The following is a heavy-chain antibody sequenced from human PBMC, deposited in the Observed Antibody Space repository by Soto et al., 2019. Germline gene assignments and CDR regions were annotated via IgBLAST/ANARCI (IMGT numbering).Heavy chain of an antibody. J-gene: IGHJ4*01. CDR2: ICPAVSDT. Sequence: GPMMVTCARFRYSSATYWIVWVSPMPGRGLDRIGIICPAVSDTGYSPSIQGKGTISADKSSNTAYLQWSSLKASDTAMYYCGRQIADTSMGDYVCTGPDDWGQGTMVTVSS. CDR1: RYSSATYW. V-gene: IGHV5-51*01. D-gene: IGHD3-16*01. CDR3: GRQIADTSMGDYVCTGPDD.